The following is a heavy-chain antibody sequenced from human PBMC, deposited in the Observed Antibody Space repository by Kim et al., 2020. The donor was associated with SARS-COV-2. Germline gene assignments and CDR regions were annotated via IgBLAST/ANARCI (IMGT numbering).Heavy chain of an antibody. V-gene: IGHV1-3*01. CDR3: AREGSGSYNWFDP. D-gene: IGHD3-10*01. Sequence: SQDFQGRVTITRDTSATTAYMELSSLTSKDTAVYYCAREGSGSYNWFDPWGQGTLVTVSS. J-gene: IGHJ5*02.